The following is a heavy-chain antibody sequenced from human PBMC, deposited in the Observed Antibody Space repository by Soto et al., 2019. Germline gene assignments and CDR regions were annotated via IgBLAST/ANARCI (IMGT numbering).Heavy chain of an antibody. CDR3: AREDSIIIPAVSDF. J-gene: IGHJ4*02. V-gene: IGHV3-21*01. CDR2: VSKSDYT. Sequence: GSLRLSCAVSGFYFNNYGINWVRQPPGKGLEWVSSVSKSDYTYYSDSVRGRFTISRDNAKNSVSLQMNSLRAEDTAVYYCAREDSIIIPAVSDFWGQGTLVTVSS. D-gene: IGHD2-2*01. CDR1: GFYFNNYG.